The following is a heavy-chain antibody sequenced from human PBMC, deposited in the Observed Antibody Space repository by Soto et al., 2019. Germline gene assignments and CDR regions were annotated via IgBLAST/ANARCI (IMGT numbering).Heavy chain of an antibody. Sequence: QVQLVQSGAEVKKPGSSVKVSCKASGGTFSSYAISWVRQAPGQGLEWMGGIIPIFGTAKYAQKFQGRVTVTADESTSTAYIDLSSLRSADTAVYYCARDSYSSSWLYNWFDPWGQGTLVTVSS. V-gene: IGHV1-69*01. CDR1: GGTFSSYA. CDR3: ARDSYSSSWLYNWFDP. J-gene: IGHJ5*02. CDR2: IIPIFGTA. D-gene: IGHD6-13*01.